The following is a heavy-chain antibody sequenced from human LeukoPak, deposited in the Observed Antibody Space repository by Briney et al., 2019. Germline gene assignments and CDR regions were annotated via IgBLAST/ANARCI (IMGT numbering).Heavy chain of an antibody. CDR3: AREDGYNFFDY. J-gene: IGHJ4*02. Sequence: GGSLRLSCAASGFTFSSYWMSWVRQAPGKGLEWVANIKQDGSDKYYVDSVKGRFTIPRDNAKNSLYLQMNSLRAEDTAVYYCAREDGYNFFDYWGQGTLVTVSS. CDR2: IKQDGSDK. D-gene: IGHD5-24*01. V-gene: IGHV3-7*04. CDR1: GFTFSSYW.